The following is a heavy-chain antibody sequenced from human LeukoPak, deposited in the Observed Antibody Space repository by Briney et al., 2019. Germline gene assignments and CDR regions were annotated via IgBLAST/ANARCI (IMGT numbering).Heavy chain of an antibody. CDR3: AGLLNGGASHWFDP. V-gene: IGHV4-39*01. D-gene: IGHD7-27*01. CDR1: GGSISSGGYY. J-gene: IGHJ5*02. CDR2: IYHSGST. Sequence: PSETLSLTCTVSGGSISSGGYYWGWIRQPPGKGLEWIGNIYHSGSTYYSPSLKSRVTLSVDTSKNQFSLKLSSVTAADTAVYYCAGLLNGGASHWFDPWGQGTLVTVSS.